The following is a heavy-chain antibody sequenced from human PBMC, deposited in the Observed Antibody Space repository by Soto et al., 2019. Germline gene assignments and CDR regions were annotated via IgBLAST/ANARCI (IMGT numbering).Heavy chain of an antibody. CDR1: GGSFSGYY. CDR2: INHSGST. J-gene: IGHJ5*02. D-gene: IGHD1-1*01. V-gene: IGHV4-34*01. CDR3: AMTQLLYRYNWFDP. Sequence: SETLSLTCAVYGGSFSGYYWSWIRQPPGKGLEWIGEINHSGSTNYNPSLKSRVTISVDTSKNQFSLKLSSVTAADTAVYYCAMTQLLYRYNWFDPCGHATLVTVSS.